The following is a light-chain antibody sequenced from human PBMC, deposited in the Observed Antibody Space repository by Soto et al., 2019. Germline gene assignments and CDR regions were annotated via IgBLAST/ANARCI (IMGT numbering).Light chain of an antibody. Sequence: DIQMTQSPSSLSASVGDRVTITCQASQDITSYLNWYQHKPGKAPKLLIYDASILQAGVPPRFCGSGSRTDCTLTISSLQPEDVSKYYCQLFAYLPTFGPGTTVDFK. V-gene: IGKV1-33*01. J-gene: IGKJ3*01. CDR2: DAS. CDR3: QLFAYLPT. CDR1: QDITSY.